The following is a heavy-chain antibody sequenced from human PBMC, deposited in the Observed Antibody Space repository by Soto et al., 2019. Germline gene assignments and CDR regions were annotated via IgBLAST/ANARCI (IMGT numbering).Heavy chain of an antibody. Sequence: EVQLLESGGGVVQRGGSLRLSCAASGFTVNSHAMSWVRQAPGKGLEGVASISGSGDGTYYGDSVKGRFTISRDSSSSTLYLQMNNLRGEDTAVYFCTKSRRGILMVYGFGGMDVWGQGTTVTVSS. D-gene: IGHD2-8*01. CDR2: ISGSGDGT. V-gene: IGHV3-23*01. J-gene: IGHJ6*02. CDR1: GFTVNSHA. CDR3: TKSRRGILMVYGFGGMDV.